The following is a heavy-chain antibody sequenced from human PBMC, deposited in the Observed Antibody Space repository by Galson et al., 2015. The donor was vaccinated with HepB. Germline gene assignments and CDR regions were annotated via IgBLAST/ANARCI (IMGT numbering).Heavy chain of an antibody. V-gene: IGHV1-69*13. CDR1: GGTFSSYA. J-gene: IGHJ4*02. CDR2: IIPIFGTA. Sequence: SVKVSCKASGGTFSSYAISRVRQAPGQGLEWMGGIIPIFGTANYAQKFQGRVTITADESTSTAYMELSSLRSEDTAVYYCARHTTMTTGVKYWGQGTLVTVSS. CDR3: ARHTTMTTGVKY. D-gene: IGHD4-11*01.